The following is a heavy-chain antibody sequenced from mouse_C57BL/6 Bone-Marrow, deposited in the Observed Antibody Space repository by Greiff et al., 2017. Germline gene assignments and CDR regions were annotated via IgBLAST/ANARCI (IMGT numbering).Heavy chain of an antibody. D-gene: IGHD5-1*01. J-gene: IGHJ3*01. CDR1: GYTFTSYW. CDR3: AINSTLAWFAY. Sequence: QVQLKQPGAELVKPGASVKVSCKASGYTFTSYWMHWVKQRPGQGLEWIGRIHPSDSDTNYNQKFKGKATLTVDKSSSTAYMQLSSLTSEDSAVYYCAINSTLAWFAYWGQGTLVTVSA. CDR2: IHPSDSDT. V-gene: IGHV1-74*01.